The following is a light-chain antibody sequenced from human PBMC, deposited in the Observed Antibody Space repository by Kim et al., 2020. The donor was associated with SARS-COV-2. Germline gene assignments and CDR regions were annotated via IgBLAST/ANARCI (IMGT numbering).Light chain of an antibody. V-gene: IGLV3-25*03. J-gene: IGLJ3*02. CDR2: KDS. CDR1: ALPNQY. Sequence: SYELTQPPSVSVSPGQTARITCSANALPNQYAYWYQQRLGQAPVLVIYKDSERPSGIPERFSGSSSGTTVTLTISGVQAEDEADYYCQSADSSGTYWVFGGGTQLTVL. CDR3: QSADSSGTYWV.